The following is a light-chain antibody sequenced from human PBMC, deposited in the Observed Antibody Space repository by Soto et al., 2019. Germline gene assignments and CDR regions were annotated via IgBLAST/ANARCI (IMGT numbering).Light chain of an antibody. V-gene: IGKV3-20*01. Sequence: EIVLTQSPGTLSLSPGERATLSCRASQGIGDTLAWYQHKPGQAPRLLIYAASRRATGIPDRFSGSGSGTDFTLTISRLEPEDFAVYYCQQYGSSPWTFGQGTKVDIK. J-gene: IGKJ1*01. CDR2: AAS. CDR3: QQYGSSPWT. CDR1: QGIGDT.